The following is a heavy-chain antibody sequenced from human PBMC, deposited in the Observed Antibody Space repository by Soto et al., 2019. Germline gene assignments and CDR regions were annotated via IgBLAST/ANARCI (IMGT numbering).Heavy chain of an antibody. CDR2: VDETGSNT. J-gene: IGHJ4*02. D-gene: IGHD3-10*01. V-gene: IGHV3-23*01. CDR1: GFIFTRCA. CDR3: AKESYNRRTDFDH. Sequence: GGSLRLSCAASGFIFTRCAMSWVRQAPGMGLEWVSAVDETGSNTYYADSVKGRFTISRDNSKNMLYLQMSGLKVEDTAIYYCAKESYNRRTDFDHWGQGTLVTVSS.